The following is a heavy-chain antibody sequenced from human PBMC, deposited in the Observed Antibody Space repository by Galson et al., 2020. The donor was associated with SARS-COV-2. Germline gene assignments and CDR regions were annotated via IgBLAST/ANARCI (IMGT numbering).Heavy chain of an antibody. CDR2: IKQGGSER. Sequence: GESLKISCAASGFTFTSYWMSWVRQAPGKGLEWVANIKQGGSERSYVDSVKGRFTISRDNAKNSLYLQMNSLRAEDTAVYYCARVSWSGYFYFDYWGQGTLVTVSS. J-gene: IGHJ4*02. D-gene: IGHD3-3*01. CDR1: GFTFTSYW. CDR3: ARVSWSGYFYFDY. V-gene: IGHV3-7*01.